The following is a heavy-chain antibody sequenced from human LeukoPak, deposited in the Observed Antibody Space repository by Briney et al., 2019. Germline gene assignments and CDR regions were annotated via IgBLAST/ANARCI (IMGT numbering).Heavy chain of an antibody. J-gene: IGHJ4*02. Sequence: ASVKVSCKASGYTFTDYYMHWVRQAPGQGLEWMGWINPNNGGTNYAQKFQGRVTMTRDTSISTAYMELNRLRSDDRAVYCGARDNYGSGSYYKWWGERTLVTVSS. CDR1: GYTFTDYY. CDR2: INPNNGGT. CDR3: ARDNYGSGSYYKW. V-gene: IGHV1-2*02. D-gene: IGHD3-10*01.